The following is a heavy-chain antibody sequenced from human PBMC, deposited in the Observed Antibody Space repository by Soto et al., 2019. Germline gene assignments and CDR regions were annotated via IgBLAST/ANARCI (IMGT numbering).Heavy chain of an antibody. V-gene: IGHV3-30-3*01. CDR3: AGDWYSSSWPGWYFAL. CDR2: ISDDGSNK. Sequence: QVQLVESGGGVVQPGTSLRLSCAASGFTFSSYAMHWVRQAPGKGLEWVAIISDDGSNKYYADSVKGRFTISRDNSKNTLYVQMNSLRAEDTAVYYCAGDWYSSSWPGWYFALWGRGTLVTVSS. CDR1: GFTFSSYA. D-gene: IGHD6-13*01. J-gene: IGHJ2*01.